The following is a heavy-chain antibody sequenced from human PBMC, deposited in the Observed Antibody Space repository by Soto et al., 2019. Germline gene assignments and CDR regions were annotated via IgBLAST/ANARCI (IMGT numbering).Heavy chain of an antibody. J-gene: IGHJ5*02. CDR1: GGSISSYY. CDR2: IYYSGST. V-gene: IGHV4-59*01. Sequence: KPSETLSLTCTVSGGSISSYYCSWIRQPPGKGLEWIGYIYYSGSTNYNPSLKSRVTISVDTSKNQFSLKLSSVTAADTAVYYCARGRDGYNTWGQGTLVTVSS. CDR3: ARGRDGYNT. D-gene: IGHD5-12*01.